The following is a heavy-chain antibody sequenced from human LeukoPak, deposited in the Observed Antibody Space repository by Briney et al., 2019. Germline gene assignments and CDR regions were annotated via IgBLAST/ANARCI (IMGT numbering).Heavy chain of an antibody. V-gene: IGHV3-48*01. CDR2: ISSSSSSI. D-gene: IGHD6-19*01. Sequence: PGGSLRLSCAASGFTFSSYSMNWVRQAPGKGLEWVSYISSSSSSIYYADSVKGRFTISRDNAKNSLYLQMNSLRAEDTAAYYCAKGLDSSAYYYFDYWGQGTLVTVSS. J-gene: IGHJ4*02. CDR3: AKGLDSSAYYYFDY. CDR1: GFTFSSYS.